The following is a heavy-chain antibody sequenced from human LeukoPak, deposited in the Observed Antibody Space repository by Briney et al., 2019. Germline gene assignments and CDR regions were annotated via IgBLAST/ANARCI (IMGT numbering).Heavy chain of an antibody. CDR3: ARVDPGDSSYSP. V-gene: IGHV4-39*07. D-gene: IGHD6-6*01. Sequence: PSGTLSLTCTVSGGSISSSSYYWGWIRQPPGKGLEWIGSIYYSGSTYYNPSPKSRVTISVDTSKNQFSLKLSSVTAADTAVYYCARVDPGDSSYSPWGQGTLVTVSS. CDR2: IYYSGST. CDR1: GGSISSSSYY. J-gene: IGHJ5*02.